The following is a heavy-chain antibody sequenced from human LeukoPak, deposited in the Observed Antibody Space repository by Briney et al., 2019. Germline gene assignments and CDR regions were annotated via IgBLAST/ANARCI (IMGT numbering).Heavy chain of an antibody. J-gene: IGHJ4*02. Sequence: GGSLRLSCAASGSTFSNYAMSWVRQAPGKRLEWVSAISGGGGTTYYADSVKGRFTISRDNSKNTLYLQMNSLRAEDTAVYYCAKADIVGAWRHYFDYWGQGTLITVSS. D-gene: IGHD1-26*01. CDR2: ISGGGGTT. CDR1: GSTFSNYA. V-gene: IGHV3-23*01. CDR3: AKADIVGAWRHYFDY.